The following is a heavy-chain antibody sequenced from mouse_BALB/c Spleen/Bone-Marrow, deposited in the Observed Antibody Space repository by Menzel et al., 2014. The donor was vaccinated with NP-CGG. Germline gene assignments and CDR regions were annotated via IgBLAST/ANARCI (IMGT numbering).Heavy chain of an antibody. CDR1: GYTFISYV. CDR3: ASGRCGFAY. J-gene: IGHJ3*01. D-gene: IGHD4-1*01. CDR2: INPYNDGT. V-gene: IGHV1-14*01. Sequence: VQLKQSGPELVKTGASVKMSCKASGYTFISYVMHWVKQEPGQGLEWIGYINPYNDGTKYNEKFKGKATLTSDKSSSTAYTELSSLTSEGSAVYFCASGRCGFAYWGQGTLVTVFA.